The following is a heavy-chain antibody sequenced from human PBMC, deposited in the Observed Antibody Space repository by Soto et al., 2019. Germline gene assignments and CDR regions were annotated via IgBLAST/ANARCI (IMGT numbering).Heavy chain of an antibody. CDR2: IYWDDDK. J-gene: IGHJ6*02. CDR1: GFSLSTSGVG. Sequence: QITLKESGPTLVKPTQTLTLTCTFSGFSLSTSGVGVGWIRQPPGKALEWLALIYWDDDKRYSPSLKSRLTNTRDTTKNQVAPTMTNMDPVDTATDYWAHKHRAVVTQGSLEGMDVWGQGTTVTVSS. V-gene: IGHV2-5*02. CDR3: AHKHRAVVTQGSLEGMDV. D-gene: IGHD2-21*02.